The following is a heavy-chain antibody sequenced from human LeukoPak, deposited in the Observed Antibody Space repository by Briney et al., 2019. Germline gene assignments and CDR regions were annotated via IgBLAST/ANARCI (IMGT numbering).Heavy chain of an antibody. D-gene: IGHD3-10*01. CDR3: ARGEYGSGSYHIDY. CDR1: GFTFRTYW. CDR2: IKQDGNEK. J-gene: IGHJ4*02. V-gene: IGHV3-7*01. Sequence: GGSLRLSCAASGFTFRTYWMSWVRQAPGKGLEWVANIKQDGNEKYYVDSVKGRFTISRYNAKNSLDLQMNSLRAEDTAVYYCARGEYGSGSYHIDYWGQGTLVTVSS.